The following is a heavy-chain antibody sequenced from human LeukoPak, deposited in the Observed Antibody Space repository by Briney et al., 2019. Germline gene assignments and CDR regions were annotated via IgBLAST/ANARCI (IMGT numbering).Heavy chain of an antibody. CDR1: GYTFTSYG. Sequence: GASVKVSCKASGYTFTSYGISWVRQAPGQGLEWMGWISAYNGNTNYAQKLQGRVTMTTDTSTSTAYMELRSLRSDDTAVYYCARSSPLTLRGVFQHWGQGTLVTVSS. CDR3: ARSSPLTLRGVFQH. V-gene: IGHV1-18*01. J-gene: IGHJ1*01. D-gene: IGHD4-17*01. CDR2: ISAYNGNT.